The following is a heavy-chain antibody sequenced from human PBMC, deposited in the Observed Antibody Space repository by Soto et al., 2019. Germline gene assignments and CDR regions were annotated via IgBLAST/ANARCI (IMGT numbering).Heavy chain of an antibody. J-gene: IGHJ4*02. CDR3: ARDLEGSGWYSVDY. V-gene: IGHV3-7*01. CDR1: GFTFSSYW. D-gene: IGHD6-19*01. CDR2: IKQDGSEK. Sequence: GGSLRLSCAASGFTFSSYWMSWVRQAPGKGPEWVANIKQDGSEKYYVDSVKGRFTISRDNAKNSLYLQMNSLRAEDTAVYYCARDLEGSGWYSVDYWGQGTLVTVSS.